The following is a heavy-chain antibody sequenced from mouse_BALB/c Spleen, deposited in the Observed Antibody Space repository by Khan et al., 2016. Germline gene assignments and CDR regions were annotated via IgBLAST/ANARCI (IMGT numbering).Heavy chain of an antibody. D-gene: IGHD2-1*01. CDR3: ARSLYYGNYAYAMDY. Sequence: QVQLKESGPGLVAPSQSLSITCTVSGFSLTSYGVHWVRQPPGKGLEWLVVIWSDGSTTYNSALKSRLSISKDNSKSQVFLKMNSLQTDDTALYYFARSLYYGNYAYAMDYWGHETSVTVSS. CDR1: GFSLTSYG. CDR2: IWSDGST. J-gene: IGHJ4*01. V-gene: IGHV2-6*02.